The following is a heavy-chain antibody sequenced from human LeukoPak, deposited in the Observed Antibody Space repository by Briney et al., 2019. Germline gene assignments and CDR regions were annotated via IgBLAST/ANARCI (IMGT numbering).Heavy chain of an antibody. Sequence: PSETLSLTCTVSGGSISTYYWSWIRQPPGKGLEWIGYIYYSGSTNYNPSLKSRVTISVDNSKNQFSPKLNSVTAADTAVYYCARNYGDSDWGQGTLVTVSS. V-gene: IGHV4-59*08. D-gene: IGHD4-17*01. CDR3: ARNYGDSD. CDR2: IYYSGST. J-gene: IGHJ4*02. CDR1: GGSISTYY.